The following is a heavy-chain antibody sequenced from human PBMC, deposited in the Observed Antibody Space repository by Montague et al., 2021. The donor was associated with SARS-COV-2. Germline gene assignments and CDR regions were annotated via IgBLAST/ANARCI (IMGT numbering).Heavy chain of an antibody. CDR1: GGSISSYY. D-gene: IGHD5-12*01. CDR3: ARGAGRGSGYGKYYHYYYAMDV. CDR2: IYYSGST. Sequence: SETLSLTCTVSGGSISSYYWSWIRQPPGKGLEWIGYIYYSGSTNYNPSLKSRVTISVDTSKNQFSLKLSSVTVADTAVYYCARGAGRGSGYGKYYHYYYAMDVWGQGTTVTVSS. V-gene: IGHV4-59*01. J-gene: IGHJ6*02.